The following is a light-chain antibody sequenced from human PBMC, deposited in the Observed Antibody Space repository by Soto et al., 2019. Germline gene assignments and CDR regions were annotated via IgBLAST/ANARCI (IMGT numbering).Light chain of an antibody. CDR3: QQYDKYST. V-gene: IGKV1-5*01. Sequence: IQMTQSPSTLSASVGGTVNISCRASQSISVSLAWYQQKPGKAPRLLIYDACTLQGGVPSRFSGRGSGTEFTLTVTSLQPEDFASYFCQQYDKYSTFGHGTKVDVK. J-gene: IGKJ1*01. CDR1: QSISVS. CDR2: DAC.